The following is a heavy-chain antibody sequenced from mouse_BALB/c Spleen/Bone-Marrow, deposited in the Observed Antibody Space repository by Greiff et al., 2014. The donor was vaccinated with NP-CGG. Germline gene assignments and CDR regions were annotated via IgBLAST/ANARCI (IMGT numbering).Heavy chain of an antibody. CDR2: VYPGNSDA. J-gene: IGHJ3*01. V-gene: IGHV1-5*01. Sequence: EVQLQQSGTVLARPGASVKMSCKASGYSFTNYWMHWIKQRPGQGLEWVSAVYPGNSDARYNQKFKGKAKLTAVTSASIAYMELSSLTNEDSAVYYCSRDNYAFAYWGQGTLVTVSA. CDR3: SRDNYAFAY. D-gene: IGHD2-4*01. CDR1: GYSFTNYW.